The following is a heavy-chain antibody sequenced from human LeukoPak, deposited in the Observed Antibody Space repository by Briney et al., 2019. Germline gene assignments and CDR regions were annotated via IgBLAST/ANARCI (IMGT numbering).Heavy chain of an antibody. Sequence: ASVKVSCKASAYTFNKYAINWARQAPGQGLEWMGWINTNTGNPSYGRDFTGRFAFSLDTSVNSAFLQINLKAEDTAFYYCTLGSYWGQGTLVTVSS. V-gene: IGHV7-4-1*01. J-gene: IGHJ4*02. CDR3: TLGSY. CDR2: INTNTGNP. CDR1: AYTFNKYA. D-gene: IGHD3-10*01.